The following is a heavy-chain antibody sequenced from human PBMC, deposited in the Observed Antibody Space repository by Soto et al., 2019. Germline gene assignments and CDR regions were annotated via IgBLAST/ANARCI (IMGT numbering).Heavy chain of an antibody. J-gene: IGHJ4*02. Sequence: QVQLVESGGGVVQPGRSLRLSCAASGFTFSSYAMHWVRQAPGKGLEWVAVISYDGSNKYYADSVKGRFTISRDNSKNTLYLQMNSLRAEDTSVYYCARDRGSYSGSRGPFAYWGQGTLVTVSS. CDR1: GFTFSSYA. CDR3: ARDRGSYSGSRGPFAY. CDR2: ISYDGSNK. V-gene: IGHV3-30-3*01. D-gene: IGHD1-26*01.